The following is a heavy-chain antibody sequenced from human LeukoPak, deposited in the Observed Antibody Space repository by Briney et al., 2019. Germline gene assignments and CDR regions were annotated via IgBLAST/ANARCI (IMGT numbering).Heavy chain of an antibody. J-gene: IGHJ6*03. CDR3: ARGTWIQLWGGYYYYYYMDV. Sequence: SMKVSCKASGGTFSSYAISWVRQAPGQGLEWMGGIIPIFGTANYAQKFQGRVTITADKSTSTAYMELSSLRSEDTAVYYCARGTWIQLWGGYYYYYYMDVWGKGTTVTVSS. CDR1: GGTFSSYA. CDR2: IIPIFGTA. V-gene: IGHV1-69*06. D-gene: IGHD5-18*01.